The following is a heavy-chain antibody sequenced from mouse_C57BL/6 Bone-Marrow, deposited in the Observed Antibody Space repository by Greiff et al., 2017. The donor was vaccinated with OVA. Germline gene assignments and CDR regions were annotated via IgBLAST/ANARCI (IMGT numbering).Heavy chain of an antibody. J-gene: IGHJ2*01. CDR1: GYTFTDYY. D-gene: IGHD1-3*01. CDR2: INPNNGGT. CDR3: ARGKYRDY. Sequence: EVLLQQSGPELVKPGASVKISCKASGYTFTDYYMNWVKQSHGKSLEWIGDINPNNGGTSYNQKFKGKATLTVDKSSSTAYMELRSLTSEDSAVYYCARGKYRDYWGQGTTLTVSS. V-gene: IGHV1-26*01.